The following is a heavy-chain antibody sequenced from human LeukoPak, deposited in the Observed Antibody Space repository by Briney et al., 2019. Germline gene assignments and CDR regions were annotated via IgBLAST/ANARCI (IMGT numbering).Heavy chain of an antibody. V-gene: IGHV4-39*07. CDR3: ARTRLGYCSGGSCYAA. CDR2: IYYSGST. D-gene: IGHD2-15*01. CDR1: GGSISSSSYY. Sequence: SETLSLTCTVSGGSISSSSYYWGWIRQPPGKGLEWIGSIYYSGSTYYNPSLKSRVTISVDTSKNQFSLKLSSVTAADTAVYYCARTRLGYCSGGSCYAAWGQGTLVTVSS. J-gene: IGHJ4*02.